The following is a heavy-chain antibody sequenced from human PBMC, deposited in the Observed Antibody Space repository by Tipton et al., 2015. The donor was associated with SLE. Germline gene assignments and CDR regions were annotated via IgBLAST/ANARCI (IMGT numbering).Heavy chain of an antibody. Sequence: GLVKPSETLSLTCTVSGYSISSGSYWGWIRQPPRRGLEWIGNIYHSESTSYNPSLRRRVTISLDRSKNQFSLRLSSVTAADTAVYYCARGPLPYGSGSYFDDWGQGTLVTVSS. CDR1: GYSISSGSY. D-gene: IGHD3-10*01. V-gene: IGHV4-38-2*02. CDR3: ARGPLPYGSGSYFDD. CDR2: IYHSEST. J-gene: IGHJ4*02.